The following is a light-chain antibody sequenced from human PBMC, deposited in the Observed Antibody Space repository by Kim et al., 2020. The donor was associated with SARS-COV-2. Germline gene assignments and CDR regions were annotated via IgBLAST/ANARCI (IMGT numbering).Light chain of an antibody. CDR2: QDS. V-gene: IGLV3-1*01. Sequence: SYELTQPPSVSVSPGQTASITCSGDKLGAKYACWYQQKPGQSPVLVIYQDSKRPSGIPERFSGSNSGNTATLTISGTQAMDEADYYCQAWDSSTEVFGGGTQLTVL. CDR1: KLGAKY. J-gene: IGLJ3*02. CDR3: QAWDSSTEV.